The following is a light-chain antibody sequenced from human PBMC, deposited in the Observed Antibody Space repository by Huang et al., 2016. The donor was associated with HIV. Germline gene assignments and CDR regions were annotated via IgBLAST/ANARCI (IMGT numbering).Light chain of an antibody. Sequence: LPVALGQPASIFCKSSQSLGSSDGNTYLNWLQHRPGQPPRRLIYQVSNLDTGVPDRVSGSWSGTHFALRINRVEAEDVATYYCMQGTHWPGTFGQGTKMEI. CDR2: QVS. CDR1: QSLGSSDGNTY. CDR3: MQGTHWPGT. J-gene: IGKJ1*01. V-gene: IGKV2-30*01.